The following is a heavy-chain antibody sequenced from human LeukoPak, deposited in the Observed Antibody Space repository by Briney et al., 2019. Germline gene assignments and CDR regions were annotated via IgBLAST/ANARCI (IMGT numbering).Heavy chain of an antibody. CDR2: IKHDGSEK. V-gene: IGHV3-7*01. D-gene: IGHD3-9*01. CDR3: ARDPPLRYFSWGDEGPSFDY. CDR1: GFTFSSYW. J-gene: IGHJ4*02. Sequence: PGGSLRLSCAASGFTFSSYWMSWVRQAPGKGLEWVANIKHDGSEKYYVDSVKGRFTISRDNAMNSLYLQMNSLRAEDTAVYYCARDPPLRYFSWGDEGPSFDYWGQGTLVTVSS.